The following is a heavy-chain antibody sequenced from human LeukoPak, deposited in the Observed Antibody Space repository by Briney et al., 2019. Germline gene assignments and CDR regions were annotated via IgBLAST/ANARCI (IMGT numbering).Heavy chain of an antibody. CDR2: ISGSGGST. CDR3: AKDLIAATPTDYYFDY. CDR1: GFTFSSYA. V-gene: IGHV3-23*01. Sequence: PGGSLRLSCAASGFTFSSYAMSWVRQAPGKGLEWVSAISGSGGSTYYADSVKGRFTISRDNSKNTLYLQMNSLRAEDTAVYYCAKDLIAATPTDYYFDYWGQGTLVTVSS. J-gene: IGHJ4*02. D-gene: IGHD6-6*01.